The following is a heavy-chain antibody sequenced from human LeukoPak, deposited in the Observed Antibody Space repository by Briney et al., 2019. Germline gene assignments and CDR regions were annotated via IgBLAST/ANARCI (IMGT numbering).Heavy chain of an antibody. D-gene: IGHD2-2*01. V-gene: IGHV3-53*01. J-gene: IGHJ2*01. CDR2: IYSGGST. CDR3: ARDPGDIVVVPATATDNWYFDL. Sequence: GGSLRLSCEASGFTVSSNYMSWVRQAPGKGLEWVSVIYSGGSTYYADSVKGRFTISRDNSKNTLYLQMNSLRAADTAVYYCARDPGDIVVVPATATDNWYFDLWGRGTLVTVSS. CDR1: GFTVSSNY.